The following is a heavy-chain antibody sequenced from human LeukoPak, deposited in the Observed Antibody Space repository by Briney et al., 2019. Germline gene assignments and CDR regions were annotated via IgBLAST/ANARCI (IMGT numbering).Heavy chain of an antibody. J-gene: IGHJ6*03. V-gene: IGHV1-69*01. CDR1: GGTFSSYV. CDR3: ARDDSSAYYYMDV. D-gene: IGHD3-22*01. Sequence: SVKVSCKASGGTFSSYVISWVRQAPGQGLEWMGGIIPIFGTANYAQKFQGRVTITANESTSTAYMELSSLRSEDSAVYYCARDDSSAYYYMDVWGKGTTVTVSS. CDR2: IIPIFGTA.